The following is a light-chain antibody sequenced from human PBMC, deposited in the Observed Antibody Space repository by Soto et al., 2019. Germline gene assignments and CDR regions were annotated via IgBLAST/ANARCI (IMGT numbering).Light chain of an antibody. CDR3: SSYTSSSTRV. CDR1: SSDVGAYDF. CDR2: EVS. V-gene: IGLV2-14*03. J-gene: IGLJ1*01. Sequence: QSALTQPASVSGSPRQSITISCTGTSSDVGAYDFVSWYQQHPDKAPKLMFYEVSNRPPGDSIRFSGSKSVNTATLTISGLQAEDEADYYCSSYTSSSTRVFGTGTKVTVL.